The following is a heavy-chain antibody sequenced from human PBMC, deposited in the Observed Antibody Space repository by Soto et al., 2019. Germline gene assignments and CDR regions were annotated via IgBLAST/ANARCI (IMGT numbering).Heavy chain of an antibody. CDR1: GFIFISYA. D-gene: IGHD6-19*01. Sequence: GGSLRLSCAASGFIFISYAMSWVRQAPWKGLEWVSGIGGSGAGTNYADSVKGRFTISRDNSKNTLYLQMSSLRAEDTAVYYCARGGGIAVAGTHLDYWGQGTLVTISS. J-gene: IGHJ4*02. CDR2: IGGSGAGT. V-gene: IGHV3-23*01. CDR3: ARGGGIAVAGTHLDY.